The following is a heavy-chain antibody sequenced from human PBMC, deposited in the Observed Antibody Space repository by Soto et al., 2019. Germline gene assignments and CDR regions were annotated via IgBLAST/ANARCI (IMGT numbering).Heavy chain of an antibody. J-gene: IGHJ4*02. Sequence: QVQLVESGGGVVQPGRSLRLSCAASGFTFSNYAMHWVRQTPGKGLEWVAVISYDGSNKYYADSVKGRFTISRDNSKNTLYLQMNSLRAEDTAVYYCARDLRANYDFCSGSSYFDYWGQGTLVTVSS. V-gene: IGHV3-30-3*01. CDR3: ARDLRANYDFCSGSSYFDY. CDR1: GFTFSNYA. CDR2: ISYDGSNK. D-gene: IGHD3-3*01.